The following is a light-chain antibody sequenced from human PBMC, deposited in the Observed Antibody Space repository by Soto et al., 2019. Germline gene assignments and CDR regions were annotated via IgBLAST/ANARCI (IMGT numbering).Light chain of an antibody. Sequence: DIQLTQSTSFLSASXXDRVTITCWASQSISSYLNWYQQKPGKAPKXXIYAASSLQSGVPSRFSGSGSGTDFTLTISSLQPEDFATYYCQQSYSTPRTFGQGTKVEIK. CDR1: QSISSY. CDR2: AAS. J-gene: IGKJ1*01. CDR3: QQSYSTPRT. V-gene: IGKV1-39*01.